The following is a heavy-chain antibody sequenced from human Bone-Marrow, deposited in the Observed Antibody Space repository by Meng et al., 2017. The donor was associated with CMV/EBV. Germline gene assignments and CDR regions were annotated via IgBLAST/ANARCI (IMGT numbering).Heavy chain of an antibody. D-gene: IGHD2-15*01. CDR1: GFTFSSYE. Sequence: GGSLRLSCAASGFTFSSYEMNWVRQAPGKGLEWVSYISSSGSTIYYADSVKGRFTISRDNAKNSLYLQMNSLRAEDTAVYYCAKGSDCSGGSCYYYGMDVWGQGTTVTVSS. V-gene: IGHV3-48*03. CDR2: ISSSGSTI. CDR3: AKGSDCSGGSCYYYGMDV. J-gene: IGHJ6*02.